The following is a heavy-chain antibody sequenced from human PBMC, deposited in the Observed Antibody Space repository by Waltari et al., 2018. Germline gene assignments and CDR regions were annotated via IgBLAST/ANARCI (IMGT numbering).Heavy chain of an antibody. CDR2: IYYSGST. Sequence: QVQLQESGPGLVKPSQTLSLTCPVSGDSITRGGHYWSWIRQHPGKGLEWIGYIYYSGSTHYNPSLKSRVSISVDTSKNQFSLKLSSVTAADTAVYYCARDLVATPPWGQGTLVTVSS. CDR3: ARDLVATPP. V-gene: IGHV4-31*03. CDR1: GDSITRGGHY. J-gene: IGHJ5*02. D-gene: IGHD2-21*02.